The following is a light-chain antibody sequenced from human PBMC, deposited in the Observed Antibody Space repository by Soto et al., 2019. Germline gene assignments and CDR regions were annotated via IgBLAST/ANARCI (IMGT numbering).Light chain of an antibody. Sequence: DIQMTQSPSTLSASVGDRVTITFRASQSISSWLAWYQQKPGKAPKLLIYDASSLESGVPSRFSGSGSGTEFTLTISSLQPDDFATYYCQQYHIYSGTFGQGTKVDIK. V-gene: IGKV1-5*01. J-gene: IGKJ1*01. CDR3: QQYHIYSGT. CDR2: DAS. CDR1: QSISSW.